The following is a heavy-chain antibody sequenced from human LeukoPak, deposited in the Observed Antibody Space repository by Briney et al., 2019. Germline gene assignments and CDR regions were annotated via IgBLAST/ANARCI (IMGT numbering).Heavy chain of an antibody. V-gene: IGHV1-46*01. CDR2: INPSGGST. D-gene: IGHD3-16*01. CDR1: GYTFTSYY. Sequence: GASVKVSCKASGYTFTSYYMHWVRQAPGQGLEWMGIINPSGGSTSYAQKFQGRVTMTRDMSTSTVYMELSSLRSEDTAVYYCARVSGGSGNTYSDFDYWGQGTLVTVSS. J-gene: IGHJ4*02. CDR3: ARVSGGSGNTYSDFDY.